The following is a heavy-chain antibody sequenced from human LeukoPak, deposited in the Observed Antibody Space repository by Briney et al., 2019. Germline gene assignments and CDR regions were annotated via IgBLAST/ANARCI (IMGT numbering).Heavy chain of an antibody. CDR2: LNVGNGNT. CDR1: GYTFTSYA. D-gene: IGHD4-17*01. Sequence: ASVKVSCKTSGYTFTSYAMHWVRQAPGQRLEWMGWLNVGNGNTKYSQKFQGRVTITRDTSASTAYMELSSLRSEDTAVYYCARALDYGDYGWFDPWGQGTLVTVSS. V-gene: IGHV1-3*01. J-gene: IGHJ5*02. CDR3: ARALDYGDYGWFDP.